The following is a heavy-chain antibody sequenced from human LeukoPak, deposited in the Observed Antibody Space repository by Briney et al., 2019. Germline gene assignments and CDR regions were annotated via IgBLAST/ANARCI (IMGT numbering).Heavy chain of an antibody. CDR3: ARDGRYYGSGSFHFDY. J-gene: IGHJ4*02. CDR1: GFTLSSSA. D-gene: IGHD3-10*01. Sequence: PGGSLRLSCAASGFTLSSSAISWVREAPGKGLNWVSAIGSDDTPYYADSVKGRLTISRDNSKNTAYLQMNSLRAEDTALYHCARDGRYYGSGSFHFDYWGQGTLVTVSS. V-gene: IGHV3-23*01. CDR2: IGSDDTP.